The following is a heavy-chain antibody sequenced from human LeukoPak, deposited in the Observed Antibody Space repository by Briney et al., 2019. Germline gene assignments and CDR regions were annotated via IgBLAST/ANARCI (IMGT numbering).Heavy chain of an antibody. CDR1: CGSISSYY. V-gene: IGHV4-59*01. Sequence: SETLSLTCTFSCGSISSYYWSWIRQPRAKGLEWIGYMYYSGSTNYNPSLKIRVTISGDTSKNQFSLKLSAVTAADTAVYDCARAERRYWFDPWGQGTLVTVSS. J-gene: IGHJ5*02. CDR3: ARAERRYWFDP. CDR2: MYYSGST. D-gene: IGHD1-1*01.